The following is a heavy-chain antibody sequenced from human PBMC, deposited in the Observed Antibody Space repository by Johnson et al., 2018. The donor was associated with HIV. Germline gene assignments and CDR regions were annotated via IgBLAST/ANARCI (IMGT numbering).Heavy chain of an antibody. CDR1: GFTFSSYG. D-gene: IGHD6-13*01. Sequence: VQLVESGGGVVQPGRSLRLSCAGSGFTFSSYGMHWVRQAPGKGLEWVANIKQDGSEKYYVDSVKGRFTISRDNAKNSLYLQMNSLRAEDTAVYYCARDRLAAADPDAFDIWGQGTMVTVSS. J-gene: IGHJ3*02. V-gene: IGHV3-7*05. CDR2: IKQDGSEK. CDR3: ARDRLAAADPDAFDI.